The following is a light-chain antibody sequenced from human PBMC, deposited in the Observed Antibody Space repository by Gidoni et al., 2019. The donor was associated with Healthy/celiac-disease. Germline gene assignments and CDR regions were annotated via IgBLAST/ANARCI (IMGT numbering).Light chain of an antibody. V-gene: IGKV3-11*01. J-gene: IGKJ3*01. CDR2: DAS. CDR3: HQRSNWPLT. CDR1: QSVSSS. Sequence: EIVLTQSPATLSLSPGERATLSCRASQSVSSSLAWYQQKPGQAPRLLIYDASNRATGIPARFSGSGSGTAFTLTISSLEPYDFSVYYCHQRSNWPLTFGPGTKVDIK.